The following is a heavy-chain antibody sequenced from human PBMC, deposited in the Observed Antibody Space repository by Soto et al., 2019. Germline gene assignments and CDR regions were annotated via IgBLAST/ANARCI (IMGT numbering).Heavy chain of an antibody. D-gene: IGHD3-22*01. CDR1: GFTFSSYA. J-gene: IGHJ4*02. CDR3: AKNPGYYYDSTGYHFDY. CDR2: ISYGGGTT. Sequence: LRLSCAASGFTFSSYAMSWVRQATGKGLEWVSAISYGGGTTYYADSVKGRFTISRDNSKNTLYLQMNSLRAEDTAVYYCAKNPGYYYDSTGYHFDYWGQGTLVTVSS. V-gene: IGHV3-23*01.